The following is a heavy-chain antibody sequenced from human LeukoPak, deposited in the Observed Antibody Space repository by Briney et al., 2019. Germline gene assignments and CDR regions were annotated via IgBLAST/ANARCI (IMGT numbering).Heavy chain of an antibody. J-gene: IGHJ4*02. CDR2: INTDGSNT. V-gene: IGHV3-74*01. Sequence: GGSLRLSCTASGFTFGDYAMSWFRQAPGKGLMWVSRINTDGSNTHYADSVKGRFTISRDNAKNTVYLQMNSLRAEDTAVYYCVSFYETYWGRGTLVTVSS. CDR3: VSFYETY. CDR1: GFTFGDYA. D-gene: IGHD2/OR15-2a*01.